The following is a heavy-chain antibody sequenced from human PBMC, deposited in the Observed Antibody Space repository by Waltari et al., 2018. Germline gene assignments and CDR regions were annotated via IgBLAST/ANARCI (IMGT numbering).Heavy chain of an antibody. D-gene: IGHD3-3*01. CDR3: ARHYADNFWSGQGHFDP. Sequence: QLQLHESGPGLVKPSETLSLTCTVSAGSISSSSYYWGWIRQPPGKGLEGIGSIYFGGTTYYNPSLKSRVTISVDTSKNQFSLKLTSVTAADTSVYYCARHYADNFWSGQGHFDPWGQGTLVTVSS. J-gene: IGHJ5*02. CDR1: AGSISSSSYY. CDR2: IYFGGTT. V-gene: IGHV4-39*01.